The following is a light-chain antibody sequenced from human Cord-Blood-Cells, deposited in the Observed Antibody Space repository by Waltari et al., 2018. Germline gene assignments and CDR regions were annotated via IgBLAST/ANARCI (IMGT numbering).Light chain of an antibody. V-gene: IGLV3-21*04. J-gene: IGLJ2*01. CDR2: YDS. Sequence: SYVLTQPPSVSVAPGKTARITCGGNNIGSKSVHWYQRKPGQAPGLVIYYDSDRPSGIPERFSGSNSGNTATLTISRVEAGDEADYYCQVWDSSSDHVVFGGGTKLTVL. CDR3: QVWDSSSDHVV. CDR1: NIGSKS.